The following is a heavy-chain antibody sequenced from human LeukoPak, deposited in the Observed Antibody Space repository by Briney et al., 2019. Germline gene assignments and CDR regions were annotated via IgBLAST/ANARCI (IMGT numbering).Heavy chain of an antibody. Sequence: ASVKVSCKASGYTFTSYGISWVRQAPGQGLEWVGWISAYNGNTNYAQKLQGRVTMTTDTSTSTAYMELRSLRSDDTAVYYCARDGERYCSSTSCHGDYWGQGTLVTVSS. D-gene: IGHD2-2*01. CDR1: GYTFTSYG. CDR3: ARDGERYCSSTSCHGDY. J-gene: IGHJ4*02. V-gene: IGHV1-18*01. CDR2: ISAYNGNT.